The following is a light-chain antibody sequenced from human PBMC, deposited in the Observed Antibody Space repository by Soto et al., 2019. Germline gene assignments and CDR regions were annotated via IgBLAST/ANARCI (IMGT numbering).Light chain of an antibody. V-gene: IGKV3-11*01. Sequence: EIVLTQSPATLSLSPGERATLSCRASQSVSSYLAWYQQKPGQAPRLLIYDASNRATGIPARFSGSGSGTDLTLTTTSLAPEDFAVYYCQQRSNWPITFGQGTRLEIK. J-gene: IGKJ5*01. CDR1: QSVSSY. CDR3: QQRSNWPIT. CDR2: DAS.